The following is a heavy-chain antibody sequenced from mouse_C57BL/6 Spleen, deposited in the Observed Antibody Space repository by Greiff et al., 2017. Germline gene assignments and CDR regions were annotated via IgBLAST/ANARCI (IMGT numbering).Heavy chain of an antibody. J-gene: IGHJ2*01. Sequence: DVKLVESGGGLVKPGGSLKLSCAASGFTFSDYGMHWVRQAPEKGLEWVAYISSGSSTIYYADTVKGRFTISRDNAKNTLFLQMTSLRSEDTAMYYCARGLYYYGSSPDYWGQGTTLTVSS. V-gene: IGHV5-17*01. CDR1: GFTFSDYG. CDR2: ISSGSSTI. D-gene: IGHD1-1*01. CDR3: ARGLYYYGSSPDY.